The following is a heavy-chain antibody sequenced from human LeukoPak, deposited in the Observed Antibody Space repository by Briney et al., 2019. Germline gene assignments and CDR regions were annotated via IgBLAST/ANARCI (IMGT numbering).Heavy chain of an antibody. D-gene: IGHD6-19*01. J-gene: IGHJ4*02. CDR2: IGKNGSNP. CDR3: TRDPGTVAIDY. CDR1: GFTFDDYA. V-gene: IGHV3-20*04. Sequence: GGSLRLSCAASGFTFDDYAMSWVRQAPGKGLEWVSGIGKNGSNPSYADSVKGRFTISRDNAKNSLYLQMNSLRAEDTALFFCTRDPGTVAIDYWGQGTLVTVSS.